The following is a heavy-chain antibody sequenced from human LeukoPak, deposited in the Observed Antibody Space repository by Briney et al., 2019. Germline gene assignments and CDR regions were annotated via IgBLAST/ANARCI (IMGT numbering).Heavy chain of an antibody. D-gene: IGHD1-7*01. V-gene: IGHV6-1*01. CDR3: ARVSGVELRRPPTDPFDI. CDR2: TYYKSKWYN. Sequence: SQTLSLTCAISGDSVSSNIAAWHWIRQSPSRGLEWLGRTYYKSKWYNDYAVSVKSRITFNPDTSENQFSLHLNSVTPEDTAVYYCARVSGVELRRPPTDPFDIWGQGTMVTVSS. CDR1: GDSVSSNIAA. J-gene: IGHJ3*02.